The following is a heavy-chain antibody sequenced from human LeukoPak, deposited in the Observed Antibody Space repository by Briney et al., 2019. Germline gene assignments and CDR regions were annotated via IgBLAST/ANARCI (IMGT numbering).Heavy chain of an antibody. CDR2: ISGSGGST. CDR3: AKDFGPVSSARDLFDY. J-gene: IGHJ4*02. CDR1: GFTFSSYA. D-gene: IGHD6-13*01. V-gene: IGHV3-23*01. Sequence: GGSLRLSCAASGFTFSSYAMSWVRQAPGKGLEWVSAISGSGGSTYYADSVKGRFTISRDNSKNTLYLQMNSLRAEDTAVYYCAKDFGPVSSARDLFDYWGQGTLVTVSS.